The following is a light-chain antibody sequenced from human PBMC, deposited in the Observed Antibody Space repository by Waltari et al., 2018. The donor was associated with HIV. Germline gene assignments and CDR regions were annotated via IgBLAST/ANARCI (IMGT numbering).Light chain of an antibody. CDR2: SAS. CDR1: QDIRTW. J-gene: IGKJ4*01. Sequence: DVHMTQSPSSVSASVGDSVTITRRASQDIRTWLAWYQQKPGKAPKLLISSASTLQSGVPSRFSGSGSGTDFSLTISSLQPDDFATYYCQQANSFLSPTFGGGTRVDIK. V-gene: IGKV1-12*01. CDR3: QQANSFLSPT.